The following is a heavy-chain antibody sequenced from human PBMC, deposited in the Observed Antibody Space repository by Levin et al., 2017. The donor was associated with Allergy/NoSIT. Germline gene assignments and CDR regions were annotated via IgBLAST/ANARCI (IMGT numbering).Heavy chain of an antibody. D-gene: IGHD2-2*01. J-gene: IGHJ6*02. V-gene: IGHV3-11*01. CDR2: ISSSSSTK. Sequence: GGSLRLSCAASGFTFKDYYMSWIRQAPGKGLEWISYISSSSSTKYYSDSVKGRFTISRDNAKNSLYLQMNSLRAEDTAVYYCARETCSSTRCEYYYYYYYGLDVWGQGTTVTVSS. CDR1: GFTFKDYY. CDR3: ARETCSSTRCEYYYYYYYGLDV.